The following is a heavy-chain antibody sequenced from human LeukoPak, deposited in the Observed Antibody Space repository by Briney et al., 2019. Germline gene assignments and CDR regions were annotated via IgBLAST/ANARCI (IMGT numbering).Heavy chain of an antibody. D-gene: IGHD2-21*02. Sequence: PSETLSLTCTVSGGSISSYYCSWLRQPPGRGLEWIGYIYYSGSTNYNPSLKSRLTISVDTSKSQFSLKLSSVTAADTAVYYCARHTKVTAISYGMDVWGQGTTVTVAS. CDR1: GGSISSYY. CDR3: ARHTKVTAISYGMDV. V-gene: IGHV4-59*08. J-gene: IGHJ6*02. CDR2: IYYSGST.